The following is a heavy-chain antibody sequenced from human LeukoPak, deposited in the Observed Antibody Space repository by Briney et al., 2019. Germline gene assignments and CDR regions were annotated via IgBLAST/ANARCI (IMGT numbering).Heavy chain of an antibody. D-gene: IGHD5-18*01. V-gene: IGHV3-21*01. CDR3: ARGPAKDTARGYYFDY. CDR1: GFTFSSYS. CDR2: ISSSSSYI. J-gene: IGHJ4*02. Sequence: GGSLRLSCAASGFTFSSYSMNWVRQAPGKGLEWVSSISSSSSYIYYADSVKGRFTISRDNAKNSLYLQMNSLRAEDTAVYYCARGPAKDTARGYYFDYWGQGTLVTVSS.